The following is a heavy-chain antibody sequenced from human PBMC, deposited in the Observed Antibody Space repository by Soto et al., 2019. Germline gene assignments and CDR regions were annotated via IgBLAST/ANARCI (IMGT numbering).Heavy chain of an antibody. D-gene: IGHD2-2*01. CDR2: ISYDGSNK. CDR3: AKWGGEGYCSSTGCYAGY. Sequence: QVQLVESGGGVVQPGRSLRLSCAASGFTFSSYGMHWVRQAPGKGLEWVAVISYDGSNKYYADSVKGRFTISRDNSKNTMYLQMNSPRVEDTAVYYCAKWGGEGYCSSTGCYAGYWGQGTLVTVSS. CDR1: GFTFSSYG. V-gene: IGHV3-30*18. J-gene: IGHJ4*02.